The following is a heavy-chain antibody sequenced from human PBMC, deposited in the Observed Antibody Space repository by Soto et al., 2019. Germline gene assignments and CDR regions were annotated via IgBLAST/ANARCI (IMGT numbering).Heavy chain of an antibody. CDR1: GFTFSSYS. J-gene: IGHJ4*02. D-gene: IGHD6-6*01. V-gene: IGHV3-21*01. CDR2: ISSSSSYI. Sequence: EVQLVESGGGLVKPGGSLRLSCAASGFTFSSYSMNWVRQAPGKGLEWVSSISSSSSYIYYADSVKGRFTISRDSAKNSLYLQMNSLRAEDTAVYYWARDTSPDRKEAARLDYWGQGTLVTVSS. CDR3: ARDTSPDRKEAARLDY.